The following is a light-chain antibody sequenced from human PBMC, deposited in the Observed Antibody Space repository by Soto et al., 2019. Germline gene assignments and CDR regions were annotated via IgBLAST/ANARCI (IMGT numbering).Light chain of an antibody. CDR2: AAS. V-gene: IGKV1-39*01. J-gene: IGKJ1*01. CDR1: QSITDY. CDR3: QQYDSNPGT. Sequence: DIQMTQSPSSLSASVGDRVTITFRASQSITDYLNWYQQKPGKAPKLLIYAASSLQSGVPSRFSASGSGTDFTLTISRLQPEDFATYYCQQYDSNPGTFGHGTKVDIK.